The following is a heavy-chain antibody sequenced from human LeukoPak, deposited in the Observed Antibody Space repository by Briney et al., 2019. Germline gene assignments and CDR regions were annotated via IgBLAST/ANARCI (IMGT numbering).Heavy chain of an antibody. D-gene: IGHD3-3*01. CDR1: GGSISSHY. V-gene: IGHV4-59*11. CDR2: IYYSGST. J-gene: IGHJ4*02. Sequence: SETLSLTCTVSGGSISSHYWSWIRQPAGKGLEWIVYIYYSGSTNYHPSLKSRVTISVDTSKNQFSLKLSSVTAADTAVYYCARSIVDFWCGRSYYFDYWGQGTLVTVSS. CDR3: ARSIVDFWCGRSYYFDY.